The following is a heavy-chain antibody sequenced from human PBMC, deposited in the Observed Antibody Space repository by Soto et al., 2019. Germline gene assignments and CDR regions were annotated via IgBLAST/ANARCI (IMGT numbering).Heavy chain of an antibody. D-gene: IGHD2-2*01. V-gene: IGHV1-69*02. J-gene: IGHJ4*02. Sequence: SVKVSCKASGGTFSSYTISWVRQAPGQGLEWMGRIIPILGIANYAQKFQGRVTITADKSTSTAYMELSSLRSEDTAVYYCARAGVVVPAGYFDYWGQGTLVTVSS. CDR1: GGTFSSYT. CDR3: ARAGVVVPAGYFDY. CDR2: IIPILGIA.